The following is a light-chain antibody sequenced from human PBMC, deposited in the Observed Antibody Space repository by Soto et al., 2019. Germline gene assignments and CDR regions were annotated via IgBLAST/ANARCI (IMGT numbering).Light chain of an antibody. V-gene: IGLV2-14*01. CDR3: SSFTSSITYV. Sequence: QSVLTQPASVSGSPGQSITISCTGTSSDVGGYNSVSWYRQDPGKAPKLMIYDVTNRPSGGSNRCSGSKSGNTASLTISGLQAEDETDYYCSSFTSSITYVFGTGTKVTVL. CDR2: DVT. CDR1: SSDVGGYNS. J-gene: IGLJ1*01.